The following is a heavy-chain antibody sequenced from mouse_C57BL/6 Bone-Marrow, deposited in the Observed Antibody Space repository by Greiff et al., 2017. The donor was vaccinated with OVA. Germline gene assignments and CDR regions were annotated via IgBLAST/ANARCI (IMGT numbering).Heavy chain of an antibody. D-gene: IGHD1-2*01. V-gene: IGHV1-80*01. CDR2: IYPGDGDT. CDR3: ARGRVIPYWYFDV. CDR1: GYAFSSYW. Sequence: QVQLQQSGAELVKPGASVKISCKASGYAFSSYWMNWVKQRPGKGLEWIGQIYPGDGDTNYNGKFKGKATLTADKSSSTAYMQLSSLTSEDSAVYFCARGRVIPYWYFDVWGTGTTVTVSS. J-gene: IGHJ1*03.